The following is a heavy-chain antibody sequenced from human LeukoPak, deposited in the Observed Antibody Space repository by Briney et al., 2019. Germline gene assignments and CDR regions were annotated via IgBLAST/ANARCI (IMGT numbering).Heavy chain of an antibody. CDR1: GGSISSGSYY. D-gene: IGHD4-23*01. CDR2: IYTSGST. V-gene: IGHV4-61*02. J-gene: IGHJ4*02. CDR3: AREPLYGGNPADY. Sequence: SQTLSLTRTVSGGSISSGSYYWSWIRQPAGKGLEWIGRIYTSGSTNYNPSLRSRVTISVDTSKNQFSLKLSSVTAADTAVYYCAREPLYGGNPADYWGQGTLVTVSS.